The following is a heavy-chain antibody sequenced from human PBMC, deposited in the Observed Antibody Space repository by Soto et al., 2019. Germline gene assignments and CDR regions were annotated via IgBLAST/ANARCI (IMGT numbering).Heavy chain of an antibody. CDR3: ASGYYGSGCFDY. CDR2: AYHTGKI. V-gene: IGHV4-4*02. CDR1: GGSISSGNW. J-gene: IGHJ4*02. D-gene: IGHD3-10*01. Sequence: SETLSLTCGVSGGSISSGNWWKWVRQAPGKGLEWIGEAYHTGKINYNPSLKSRVTISVDKSKNKFSLTLTSVTAADTAIYYSASGYYGSGCFDYWGPGRLVTVSS.